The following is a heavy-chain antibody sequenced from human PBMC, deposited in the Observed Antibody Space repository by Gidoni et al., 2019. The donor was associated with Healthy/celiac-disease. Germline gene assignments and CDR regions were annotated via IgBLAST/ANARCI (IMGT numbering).Heavy chain of an antibody. CDR1: GFTFSIYA. J-gene: IGHJ6*02. V-gene: IGHV3-23*01. Sequence: EVQLLESEGGLVQTGGSLRLSCAASGFTFSIYAMSWVRKAPGKGMDWFSAMSGSGGSTYYADSVKGRFTISRDNSKNTLYLQMNSLRAEDTAVYYCAKDKAAAGLYYYYGMDVWGQGTTVTVSS. CDR2: MSGSGGST. CDR3: AKDKAAAGLYYYYGMDV. D-gene: IGHD6-13*01.